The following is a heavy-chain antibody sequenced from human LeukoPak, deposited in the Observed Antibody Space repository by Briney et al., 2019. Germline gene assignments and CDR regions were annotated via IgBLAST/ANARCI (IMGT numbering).Heavy chain of an antibody. CDR2: IYTSGST. CDR1: GGSISSYY. D-gene: IGHD3-10*01. V-gene: IGHV4-4*07. CDR3: TRTDYYGSGSYLAY. Sequence: SETLSLTCTVSGGSISSYYWSRIRQPAGKGLEWIGRIYTSGSTNYNPSLKSRVTMSVDTSKNQFSLKLSSVTAADTAVYYCTRTDYYGSGSYLAYWGQGTLVTVSS. J-gene: IGHJ4*02.